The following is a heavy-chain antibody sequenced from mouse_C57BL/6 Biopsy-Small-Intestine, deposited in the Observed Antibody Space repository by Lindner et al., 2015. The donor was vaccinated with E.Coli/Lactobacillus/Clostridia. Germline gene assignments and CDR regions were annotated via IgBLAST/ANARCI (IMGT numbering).Heavy chain of an antibody. CDR3: ARFPYPSHWYFDV. J-gene: IGHJ1*03. CDR1: GFNIKDFY. V-gene: IGHV14-2*01. CDR2: IDPEDGET. Sequence: VQLQESGAELVRPGASVKLSCTASGFNIKDFYMHWVKQRPEQGLEWIGRIDPEDGETKYAPKFQGKATITADTSSNTAYLQLSSLTSEDTAVYYCARFPYPSHWYFDVWGTGTTVTVSS. D-gene: IGHD2-10*01.